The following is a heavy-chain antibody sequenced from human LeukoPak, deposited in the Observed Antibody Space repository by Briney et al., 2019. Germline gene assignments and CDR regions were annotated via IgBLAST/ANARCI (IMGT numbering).Heavy chain of an antibody. Sequence: GGSLRLSCAASGFTFSSYAMSWVRQAPGKGLEWVSVIYSGGSTYYADSVKGRFTISRDNSKNTLYLQMNSLRAEDTAVYYCARGKGQLVLFDYWGQGTLVTVSS. J-gene: IGHJ4*02. V-gene: IGHV3-53*01. D-gene: IGHD6-6*01. CDR1: GFTFSSYA. CDR3: ARGKGQLVLFDY. CDR2: IYSGGST.